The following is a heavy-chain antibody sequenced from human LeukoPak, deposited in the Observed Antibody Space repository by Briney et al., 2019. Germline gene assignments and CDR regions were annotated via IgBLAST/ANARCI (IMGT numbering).Heavy chain of an antibody. Sequence: PSETLSLTCTVSGGSISSYYWSWIRQPPGKGLEWIGYIYYSGSTNYNPSLKSRVTISVDTSKNQFSLKLSSVTAADTAVYYCARGQGYTFSPRLIGYWGQGTLVTVSS. J-gene: IGHJ4*02. CDR3: ARGQGYTFSPRLIGY. D-gene: IGHD5-24*01. CDR1: GGSISSYY. CDR2: IYYSGST. V-gene: IGHV4-59*12.